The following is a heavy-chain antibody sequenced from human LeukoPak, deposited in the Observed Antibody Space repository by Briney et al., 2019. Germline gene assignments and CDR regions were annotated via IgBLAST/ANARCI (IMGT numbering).Heavy chain of an antibody. D-gene: IGHD3-3*01. Sequence: PSETLSLTCNVSGGSISSYYWSWIRQSPGKGLEWIGYIYYSGSTNYNPSLKSRVTISVDTSKNQFSLKLSSVTAADTAVYYCARSITIFGVVDGEHDAFDIWGQGTMVTVSS. V-gene: IGHV4-59*01. CDR2: IYYSGST. J-gene: IGHJ3*02. CDR1: GGSISSYY. CDR3: ARSITIFGVVDGEHDAFDI.